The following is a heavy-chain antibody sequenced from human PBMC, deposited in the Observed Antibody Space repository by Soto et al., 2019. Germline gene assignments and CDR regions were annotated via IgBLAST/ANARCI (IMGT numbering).Heavy chain of an antibody. V-gene: IGHV3-33*01. Sequence: PGGSLRLSCAASGFTFSSYGMHWVRQAPGKGLEWVAVIWYDGSNKYYADSVKGRSTISRDNSKNTLYLQMNSLRAEDTAVYYCARDTELSGFDYWGQGTLVTVSS. CDR3: ARDTELSGFDY. CDR1: GFTFSSYG. D-gene: IGHD1-7*01. J-gene: IGHJ4*02. CDR2: IWYDGSNK.